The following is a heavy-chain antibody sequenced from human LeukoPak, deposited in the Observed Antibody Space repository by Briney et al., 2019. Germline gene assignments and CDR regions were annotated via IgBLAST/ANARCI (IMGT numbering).Heavy chain of an antibody. CDR2: INHSGST. CDR3: ARGPQITMVRGVIISPFDY. CDR1: GGSFSGYY. D-gene: IGHD3-10*01. V-gene: IGHV4-34*01. Sequence: SETLSLTCAVYGGSFSGYYWSWIRQPPGKGLEWIGEINHSGSTNYNPSLKSRVTISVDTSKNQFSLKLSSVTAADTAVYYCARGPQITMVRGVIISPFDYWGQGTLVTVSP. J-gene: IGHJ4*02.